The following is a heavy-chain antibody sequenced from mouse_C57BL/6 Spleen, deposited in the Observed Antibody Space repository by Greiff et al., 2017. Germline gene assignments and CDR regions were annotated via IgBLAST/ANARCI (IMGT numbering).Heavy chain of an antibody. CDR3: AGSSPFAY. Sequence: VQLQQSGAELVRPGASVKLSCTASGFNIKDDYMHWVKQRPEQGLEWIGWIDPENGDTEYASKFQGKATITADTSSNTAYLQLSGLTSEDTAVYYCAGSSPFAYWGQGTLVTVSA. J-gene: IGHJ3*01. V-gene: IGHV14-4*01. D-gene: IGHD1-1*01. CDR2: IDPENGDT. CDR1: GFNIKDDY.